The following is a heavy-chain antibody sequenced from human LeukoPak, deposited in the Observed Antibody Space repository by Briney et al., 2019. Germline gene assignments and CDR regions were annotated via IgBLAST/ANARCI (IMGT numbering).Heavy chain of an antibody. Sequence: SETLSLTCSVSGGSISSGDYYWSWVRQPPGKGLGWIGYIYYSGSTYYNPSLQRRVTISVDTSKNQFSLKLTSVTAADTAVYYCARSTGGNFPLAYWGQGTLVTVSS. CDR3: ARSTGGNFPLAY. V-gene: IGHV4-30-4*01. J-gene: IGHJ4*02. CDR2: IYYSGST. CDR1: GGSISSGDYY. D-gene: IGHD4-23*01.